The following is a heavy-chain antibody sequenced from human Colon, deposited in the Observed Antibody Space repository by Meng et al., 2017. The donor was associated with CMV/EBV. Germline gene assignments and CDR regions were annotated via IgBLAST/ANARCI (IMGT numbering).Heavy chain of an antibody. CDR3: AREEAAAYFDY. CDR1: GFTFSDYY. CDR2: ISSSGSTI. D-gene: IGHD6-13*01. Sequence: GGSLKISCAASGFTFSDYYMSWIRQAPGKGLEWVSYISSSGSTIYYADSVKGRFTISRDNAKNSLYLQMNSLRAEDTAVYYCAREEAAAYFDYWGQGTLVTVSS. V-gene: IGHV3-11*04. J-gene: IGHJ4*02.